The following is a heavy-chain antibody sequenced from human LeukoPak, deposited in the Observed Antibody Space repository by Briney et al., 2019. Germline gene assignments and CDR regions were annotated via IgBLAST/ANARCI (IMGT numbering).Heavy chain of an antibody. CDR3: ANPIGGYDFAY. D-gene: IGHD5-12*01. CDR1: GYTFTGYY. Sequence: GASVKVSCKASGYTFTGYYLHWVRQAPGQGLEWMGWINPKSGGTNFARKFQGRVNMTSDTSITTAYMEVSSLTSDDTAVYYCANPIGGYDFAYWGQGTLVTVSS. J-gene: IGHJ4*02. CDR2: INPKSGGT. V-gene: IGHV1-2*02.